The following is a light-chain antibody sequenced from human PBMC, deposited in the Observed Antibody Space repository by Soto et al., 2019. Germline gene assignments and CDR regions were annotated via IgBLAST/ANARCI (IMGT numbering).Light chain of an antibody. CDR3: LLYYRGAQPWV. CDR2: GNI. CDR1: SSNIGAGYD. J-gene: IGLJ3*02. Sequence: QSALTQPPSVSGAPGQRVTISCTGSSSNIGAGYDVHWYQQRPGTAPKLLIFGNINRPSGVPDRFSGSKSGTSASLAITGLQAEDEGDYYCLLYYRGAQPWVFGGGTKLTVL. V-gene: IGLV1-40*01.